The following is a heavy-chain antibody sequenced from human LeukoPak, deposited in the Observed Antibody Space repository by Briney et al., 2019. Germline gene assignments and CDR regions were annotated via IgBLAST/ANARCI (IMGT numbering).Heavy chain of an antibody. CDR1: GFTFSSYA. J-gene: IGHJ4*02. D-gene: IGHD6-19*01. CDR3: ARDQAVTGTGGFFDY. V-gene: IGHV3-30-3*01. Sequence: GGSLRLSCAASGFTFSSYAMHWVRQAPGKGLEWVAVISYDGSNKYYADSVKGRFTISRDNSKNTLYLQMNSLRAEDTAVYYCARDQAVTGTGGFFDYWGQGTLVTVSS. CDR2: ISYDGSNK.